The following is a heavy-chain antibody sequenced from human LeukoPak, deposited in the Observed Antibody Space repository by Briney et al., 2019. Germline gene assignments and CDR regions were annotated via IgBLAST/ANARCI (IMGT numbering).Heavy chain of an antibody. CDR3: AKVIGGSHYYDSSGYSY. CDR1: GFTSSSYG. V-gene: IGHV3-30*02. CDR2: IRYDGSNK. Sequence: GGSLRLSCAASGFTSSSYGMHWVRQAPGKGLEWVAFIRYDGSNKYYADSVKGRFTISRDNSKNTLYLQMNSLRAEDTAVYYCAKVIGGSHYYDSSGYSYWGQGTLVTVSS. D-gene: IGHD3-22*01. J-gene: IGHJ4*02.